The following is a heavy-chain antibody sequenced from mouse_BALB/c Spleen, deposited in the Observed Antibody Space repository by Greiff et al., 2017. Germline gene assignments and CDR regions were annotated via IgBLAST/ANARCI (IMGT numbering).Heavy chain of an antibody. CDR2: IWSGGST. Sequence: VKLVESGPGLVAPSQSLSITCTVSGFSLTSYGVHWVRQSPGKGLEWLGVIWSGGSTDYNAAFISRLSISKDNSKSQVFFKMNSLQANDTAIYYCARKGDYDYDVIDYWGQGTTRTVSS. V-gene: IGHV2-2*02. D-gene: IGHD2-4*01. CDR3: ARKGDYDYDVIDY. CDR1: GFSLTSYG. J-gene: IGHJ2*01.